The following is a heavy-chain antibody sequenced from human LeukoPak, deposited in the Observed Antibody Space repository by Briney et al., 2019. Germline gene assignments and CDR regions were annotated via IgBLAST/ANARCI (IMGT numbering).Heavy chain of an antibody. CDR3: ARVRSRYDSSGYYFLGWSDP. CDR1: GGSFSGYY. CDR2: INHNGCT. V-gene: IGHV4-34*01. D-gene: IGHD3-22*01. Sequence: SETLSLTCAVYGGSFSGYYWSWVRQPPGKGLEWIGEINHNGCTNCKPSLKSRVTISIDTSKNQFSLKLSSVTAADTAVYYCARVRSRYDSSGYYFLGWSDPWGQGTLVTVSS. J-gene: IGHJ5*02.